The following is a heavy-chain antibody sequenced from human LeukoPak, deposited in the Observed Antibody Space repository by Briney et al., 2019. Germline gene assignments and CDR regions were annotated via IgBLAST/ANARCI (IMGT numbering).Heavy chain of an antibody. CDR2: IWHDGSRT. Sequence: GRSLRLSCTASGFTFSSSAMHWVRQTPGKGLEWVSIIWHDGSRTYYADSVKGRFTISRVNSKNTLYLQMNSLRAEDTAVYYCARVLDTAGMSYWGQGTLVTVSS. J-gene: IGHJ4*02. D-gene: IGHD5-18*01. CDR3: ARVLDTAGMSY. V-gene: IGHV3-33*01. CDR1: GFTFSSSA.